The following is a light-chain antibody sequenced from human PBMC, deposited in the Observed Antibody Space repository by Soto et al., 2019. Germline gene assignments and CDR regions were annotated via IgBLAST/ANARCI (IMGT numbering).Light chain of an antibody. CDR1: QSISSW. Sequence: DIQMTQSPSTLSASVGDRVTITCRASQSISSWLAWYQQKPGKAPKLLIYKASSLESGVPSRFSGSGSGTEFTLTISSLQPDDFATYYCQQYSTYSRTFGQGTKEEIK. CDR3: QQYSTYSRT. V-gene: IGKV1-5*03. J-gene: IGKJ1*01. CDR2: KAS.